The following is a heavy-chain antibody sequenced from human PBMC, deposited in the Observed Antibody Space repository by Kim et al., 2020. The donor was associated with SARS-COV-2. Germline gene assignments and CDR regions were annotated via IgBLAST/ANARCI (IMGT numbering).Heavy chain of an antibody. CDR3: ARDRRNSSGWSPDYGMDV. CDR1: GYTFTGYY. CDR2: INPNSGGT. J-gene: IGHJ6*02. D-gene: IGHD6-19*01. V-gene: IGHV1-2*02. Sequence: ASVKVSCKASGYTFTGYYMHWVRQAPGQGLEWMGWINPNSGGTNYAQKFQGRVTMTRDTSISTAYMELSRLRSDDTAVYYCARDRRNSSGWSPDYGMDVWGQGTTVTVSS.